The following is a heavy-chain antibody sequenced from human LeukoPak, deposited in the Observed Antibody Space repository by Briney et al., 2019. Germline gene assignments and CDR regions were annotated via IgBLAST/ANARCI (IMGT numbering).Heavy chain of an antibody. Sequence: PGGPLRLSCAASGFIVSNNYMSWVRQAPGRGLEWVSVFYSGGSTYYADSVKGRFTISRDNSKNTVYLQMNSLRAEDTAVYYCARYYYDSSGYPYYFDYWGQGTLVTVSS. D-gene: IGHD3-22*01. CDR3: ARYYYDSSGYPYYFDY. J-gene: IGHJ4*02. CDR2: FYSGGST. CDR1: GFIVSNNY. V-gene: IGHV3-53*01.